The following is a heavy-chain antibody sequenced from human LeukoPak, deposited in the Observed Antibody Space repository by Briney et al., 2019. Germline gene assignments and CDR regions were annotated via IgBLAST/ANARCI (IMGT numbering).Heavy chain of an antibody. V-gene: IGHV3-30*18. Sequence: GSLRLSCAASGFTFSSYGMHWVRPAPGKGLEWVAVISYDGSNKYYADSVKGRFTISRDNSKNTLYLQMNSLRAEDTAVYYCAKGVIVVVPAAIYYFDYWGQGTLVTVSS. J-gene: IGHJ4*02. CDR2: ISYDGSNK. CDR3: AKGVIVVVPAAIYYFDY. D-gene: IGHD2-2*01. CDR1: GFTFSSYG.